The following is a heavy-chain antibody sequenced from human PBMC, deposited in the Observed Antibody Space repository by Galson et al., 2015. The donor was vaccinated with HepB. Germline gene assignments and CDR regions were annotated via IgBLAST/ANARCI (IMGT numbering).Heavy chain of an antibody. J-gene: IGHJ4*02. V-gene: IGHV1-46*01. D-gene: IGHD3-10*01. CDR1: GYTFTSYF. CDR3: AVPPDYYGSGSYLFFDY. Sequence: SVKVSCKASGYTFTSYFIHWVRQAPGQGLEWMGMINPSGGSTSYAQKFQGRVTMTRDTSTSTVYMELSSLRSEDTAVYYCAVPPDYYGSGSYLFFDYWGQGTLVTVSS. CDR2: INPSGGST.